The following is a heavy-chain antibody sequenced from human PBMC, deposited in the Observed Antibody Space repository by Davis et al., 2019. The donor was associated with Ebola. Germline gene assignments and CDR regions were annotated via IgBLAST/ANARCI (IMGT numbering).Heavy chain of an antibody. D-gene: IGHD6-19*01. CDR2: IYHSGST. CDR3: ARATPSVAAVASRFDP. V-gene: IGHV4-38-2*02. J-gene: IGHJ5*02. CDR1: GYSISSGYY. Sequence: PSETLSLTCTVSGYSISSGYYWGWIRQPPGKGLEWIGSIYHSGSTYYNSSLKSRVTISVDTSKNQFSLKLSSVTAADTAVYYCARATPSVAAVASRFDPWGQGTLVTVSS.